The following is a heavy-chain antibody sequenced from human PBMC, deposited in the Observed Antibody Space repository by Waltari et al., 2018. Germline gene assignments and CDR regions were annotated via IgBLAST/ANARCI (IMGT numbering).Heavy chain of an antibody. V-gene: IGHV4-39*01. CDR3: ARQAWIQLWLYAFDI. CDR1: GGSISSSSYY. J-gene: IGHJ3*02. CDR2: IYYSGST. D-gene: IGHD5-18*01. Sequence: QLQLQESGPGLVKPSETLSLTCTVSGGSISSSSYYWGWIRQPPGKGLEWIGRIYYSGSTYYNPSLKSRVTISVDTSKNQVSLKLSSVTAADTAVYYCARQAWIQLWLYAFDIWGQGTMVTVSS.